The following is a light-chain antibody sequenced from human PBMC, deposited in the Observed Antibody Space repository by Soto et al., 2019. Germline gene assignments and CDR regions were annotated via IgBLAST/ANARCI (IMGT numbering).Light chain of an antibody. CDR2: DIY. CDR1: QSVAGS. CDR3: QQRSNRIT. V-gene: IGKV3-11*01. Sequence: EFVLTQSPATLSLSPGERAILSCRASQSVAGSLAWYQQKPGQAPRLLIYDIYTRAAAIPARFSGSGSGTDFTLTVSSLEPEDFALYYCQQRSNRITFGQGTRLEIK. J-gene: IGKJ5*01.